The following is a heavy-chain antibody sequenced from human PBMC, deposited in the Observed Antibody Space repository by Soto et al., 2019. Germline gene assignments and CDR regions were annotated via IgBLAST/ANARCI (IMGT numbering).Heavy chain of an antibody. CDR2: IFPMCGTT. CDR3: ARDLSSGIVGATFYYYDGMDC. D-gene: IGHD1-26*01. J-gene: IGHJ6*02. Sequence: QMQLVQSGAEVKKPGSSVKVSCKASGGTFSTYAISWVRQAPGQGLEWMGRIFPMCGTTSYTQRSQGRVTLTADESTSTACRELRRLRSEDTDVYYCARDLSSGIVGATFYYYDGMDCWGQRPRVTAS. V-gene: IGHV1-69*01. CDR1: GGTFSTYA.